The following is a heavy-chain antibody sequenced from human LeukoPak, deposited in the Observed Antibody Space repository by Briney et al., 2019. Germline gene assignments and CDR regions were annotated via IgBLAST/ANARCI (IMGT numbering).Heavy chain of an antibody. D-gene: IGHD1/OR15-1a*01. J-gene: IGHJ6*02. Sequence: EASVKVSCKASGYTFTGYYMHWVRQAPGQGLEWMGWINPNSGGTNYAQKFQGRVTMTRDTSISTAYMELSRLRSDDTAVYYCAKTIGVQVYDYYGMDVWGPGTAVTVSS. CDR1: GYTFTGYY. V-gene: IGHV1-2*02. CDR3: AKTIGVQVYDYYGMDV. CDR2: INPNSGGT.